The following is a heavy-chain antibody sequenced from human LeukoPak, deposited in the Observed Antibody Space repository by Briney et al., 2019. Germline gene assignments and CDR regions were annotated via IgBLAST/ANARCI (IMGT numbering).Heavy chain of an antibody. Sequence: GGSLRLSCVASGFTVSSNYMSWVRQAPGKGLEWVSVIYSGGSTYYADSVKGRFTISRDNSKNTLYLQMNSLRAEDTAVYYCARDGGFGEYYFDYWGQGTLVTVSS. CDR2: IYSGGST. D-gene: IGHD3-10*01. J-gene: IGHJ4*02. V-gene: IGHV3-53*01. CDR1: GFTVSSNY. CDR3: ARDGGFGEYYFDY.